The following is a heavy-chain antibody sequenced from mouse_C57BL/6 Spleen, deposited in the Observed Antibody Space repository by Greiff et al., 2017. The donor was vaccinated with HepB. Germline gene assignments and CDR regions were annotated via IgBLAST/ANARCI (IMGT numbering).Heavy chain of an antibody. CDR3: ARGVLRGYFDV. J-gene: IGHJ1*03. Sequence: QVQLKESGPELVKPGASVKISCKASGYAFSSSWMNWVKQRPGKGLEWIGRIYPGDGDTNYNGKFKGKATLTADKSSSTAYMQLSSLTSEDSAVYFCARGVLRGYFDVWGTGTTVTVSS. CDR2: IYPGDGDT. CDR1: GYAFSSSW. D-gene: IGHD1-1*01. V-gene: IGHV1-82*01.